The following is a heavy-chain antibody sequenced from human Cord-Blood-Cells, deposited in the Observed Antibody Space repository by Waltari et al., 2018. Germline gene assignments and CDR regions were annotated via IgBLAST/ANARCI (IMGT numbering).Heavy chain of an antibody. J-gene: IGHJ4*02. CDR2: MNPSRGNT. D-gene: IGHD6-13*01. CDR1: GYTFTSYD. V-gene: IGHV1-8*01. CDR3: ARGPASSSWFDY. Sequence: QVQLVQSGAEVKKPGASVKVSCKASGYTFTSYDINWVRQATGQGLEWMGWMNPSRGNTGYAQKFQGGVTMTRNTSISTAYMELSSLRSEDTAVYYCARGPASSSWFDYWGQGTLVTVSS.